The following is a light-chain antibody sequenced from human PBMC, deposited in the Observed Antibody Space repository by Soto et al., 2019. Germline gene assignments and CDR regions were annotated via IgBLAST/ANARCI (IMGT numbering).Light chain of an antibody. Sequence: DIQRTQSPSNLSASVEEGVTTSCRASQSISSWLAWYQQKPGKDPKLLIYDASSLESGLPSRFRGSGSGTASTLPISSLQPDDFAPYYCEPYNSYWRFGQGTKVDIK. CDR2: DAS. J-gene: IGKJ1*01. V-gene: IGKV1-5*01. CDR3: EPYNSYWR. CDR1: QSISSW.